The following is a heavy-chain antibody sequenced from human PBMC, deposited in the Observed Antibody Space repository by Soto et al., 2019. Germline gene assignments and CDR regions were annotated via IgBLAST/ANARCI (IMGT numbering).Heavy chain of an antibody. D-gene: IGHD3-22*01. V-gene: IGHV4-30-4*01. Sequence: SETLSLTCTVSGGSISSGDYYWSWIRQAPVKGPEWIGYIYYGGSTYYNPSLNSRTTISMETSKNHFSLKLSSLTAADTAVYYCARGQGYYYDSSASNWFVPWGQGIMVTVS. J-gene: IGHJ5*02. CDR3: ARGQGYYYDSSASNWFVP. CDR2: IYYGGST. CDR1: GGSISSGDYY.